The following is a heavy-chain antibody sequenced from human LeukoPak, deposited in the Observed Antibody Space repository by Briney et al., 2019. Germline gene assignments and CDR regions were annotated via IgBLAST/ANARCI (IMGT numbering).Heavy chain of an antibody. CDR2: ISWNSGSI. V-gene: IGHV3-9*01. Sequence: QPGRSLRLSCAASGFTFDDYAMHWVRQAPGKGLEWVSGISWNSGSIGYADSVKGRFTISRDNAKNSLYLQMNSLRAEDTAVYYCARQLYGGSSTWGQGTLVTVSS. D-gene: IGHD4-23*01. CDR1: GFTFDDYA. CDR3: ARQLYGGSST. J-gene: IGHJ5*02.